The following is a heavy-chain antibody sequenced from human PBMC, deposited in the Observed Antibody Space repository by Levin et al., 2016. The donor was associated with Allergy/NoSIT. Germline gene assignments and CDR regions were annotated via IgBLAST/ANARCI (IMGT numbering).Heavy chain of an antibody. CDR3: AREPYGSGSLQERKFRGDYFDY. CDR2: IIPIFGTA. J-gene: IGHJ4*02. CDR1: GGTFSSYA. V-gene: IGHV1-69*13. D-gene: IGHD3-10*01. Sequence: SVKVSCKASGGTFSSYAISWVRQAPGQGLEWMGGIIPIFGTANYAQKFQGRVTITADESTSTAYMELSSLRSEDTAVYYCAREPYGSGSLQERKFRGDYFDYWGQGTLVTVSS.